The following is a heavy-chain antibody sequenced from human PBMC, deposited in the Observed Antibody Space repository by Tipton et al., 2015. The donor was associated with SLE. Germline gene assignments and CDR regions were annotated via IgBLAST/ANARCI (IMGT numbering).Heavy chain of an antibody. Sequence: SLRLSCAASGFTFDDYAMHWVRQAPGKGLEWVSGISWNSGSIGYADSVKGRFTISRDNAKNSLYLQMNSLRAEDTALYYCAKDSDGYSSSWNAFDIWGQGTMVTVSS. CDR3: AKDSDGYSSSWNAFDI. J-gene: IGHJ3*02. CDR1: GFTFDDYA. D-gene: IGHD6-13*01. V-gene: IGHV3-9*01. CDR2: ISWNSGSI.